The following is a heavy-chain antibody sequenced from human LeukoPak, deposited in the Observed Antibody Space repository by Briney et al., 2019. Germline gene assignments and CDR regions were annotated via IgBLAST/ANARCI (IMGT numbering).Heavy chain of an antibody. Sequence: SGGSLRLSCAASGFNVIHNHMSWVRQAPGKGLEWVSSIYSGGSTYYADSVKGRLTISRDNSKNTLYLQMNSLRAEDTAVYYCATLSRDIVVVPTTRRLDYWGQGTLVAVSS. CDR1: GFNVIHNH. CDR3: ATLSRDIVVVPTTRRLDY. J-gene: IGHJ4*02. D-gene: IGHD2-2*01. CDR2: IYSGGST. V-gene: IGHV3-66*01.